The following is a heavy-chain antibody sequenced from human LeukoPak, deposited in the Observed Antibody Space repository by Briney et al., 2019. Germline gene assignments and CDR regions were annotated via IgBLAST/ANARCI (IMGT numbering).Heavy chain of an antibody. CDR3: AKDRAQTPLKY. V-gene: IGHV3-7*03. J-gene: IGHJ4*02. CDR1: GFTFSIYA. Sequence: GGSLRLSCAASGFTFSIYAMSWVRQAPGKGLEWVANIQQDGSEKYYVDSVKGRFTISRDNSKNTLYLQMNSLRAEDTAVYYCAKDRAQTPLKYWGQGTLVTVSS. CDR2: IQQDGSEK. D-gene: IGHD3-10*01.